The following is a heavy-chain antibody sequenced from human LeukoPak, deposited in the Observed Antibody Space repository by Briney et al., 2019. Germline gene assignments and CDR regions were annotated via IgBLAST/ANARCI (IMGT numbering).Heavy chain of an antibody. CDR2: INHSGST. V-gene: IGHV4-34*01. CDR3: ARLAAAGTWSFDY. J-gene: IGHJ4*02. CDR1: GFTFSSYA. Sequence: PGGSLRLSCAASGFTFSSYAMHWVRQPPGKGLEWIGEINHSGSTNYNPSLKSRVTISVDTSKNQFSLKLSSVTAADTAVYYCARLAAAGTWSFDYWGQGTLVTVSS. D-gene: IGHD6-13*01.